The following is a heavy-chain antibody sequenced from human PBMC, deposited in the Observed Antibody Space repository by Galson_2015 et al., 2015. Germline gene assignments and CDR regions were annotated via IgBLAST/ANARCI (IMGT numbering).Heavy chain of an antibody. J-gene: IGHJ4*02. D-gene: IGHD2-21*02. CDR2: ISSSGSTI. CDR1: GFTFSSYD. V-gene: IGHV3-48*03. CDR3: ASKCGGDCYSAFDY. Sequence: SLRLSCAASGFTFSSYDMNWVRQAPGKGLEWVSYISSSGSTIYYADSVKGRFTISRDNAKNSLYLQMNSLRAEDTAVYYCASKCGGDCYSAFDYWGQGTLVTVSS.